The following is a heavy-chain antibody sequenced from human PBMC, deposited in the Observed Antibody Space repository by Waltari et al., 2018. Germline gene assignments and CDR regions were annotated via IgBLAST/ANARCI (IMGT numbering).Heavy chain of an antibody. J-gene: IGHJ4*02. V-gene: IGHV4-59*12. CDR3: ASGGYGPD. CDR1: GGSIRGKYY. Sequence: QVQLQESGPGLVKPSETLSLACVVSGGSIRGKYYWSWIRQPPGKGLEWIGYVGGSSDTTYYNPSLKSRVTISKDTSKNQFSLQLRSVTAADTAVYYCASGGYGPDWGQGLLVTVSS. D-gene: IGHD5-18*01. CDR2: VGGSSDTT.